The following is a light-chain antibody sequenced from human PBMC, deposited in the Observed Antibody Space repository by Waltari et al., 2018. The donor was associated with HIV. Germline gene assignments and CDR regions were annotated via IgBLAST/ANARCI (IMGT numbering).Light chain of an antibody. J-gene: IGKJ1*01. V-gene: IGKV4-1*01. CDR3: QQYYSTPPT. Sequence: TQSPHSLALSLGERATINCKSSQNIFYSSKNANYLAWYQQKPGQSPKLLIYWASSRASGVPDRFSGSGSRTDFTLSISSLQSEDVAVYFCQQYYSTPPTFGQGTRVEIK. CDR2: WAS. CDR1: QNIFYSSKNANY.